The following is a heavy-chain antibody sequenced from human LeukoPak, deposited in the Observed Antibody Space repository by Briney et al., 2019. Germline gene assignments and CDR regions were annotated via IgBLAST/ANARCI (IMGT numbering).Heavy chain of an antibody. Sequence: GGSLRLSCAASGFTFSSYAMHWVRQAPGKGLEWVAVISYDGSNKYYADSVKGRFTISRDNSKNTLYLQMNSLRAEDTAVYYCARGKRDFWSGYYLYYFDYWGQGTLVTVSS. CDR1: GFTFSSYA. J-gene: IGHJ4*02. V-gene: IGHV3-30-3*01. CDR3: ARGKRDFWSGYYLYYFDY. CDR2: ISYDGSNK. D-gene: IGHD3-3*01.